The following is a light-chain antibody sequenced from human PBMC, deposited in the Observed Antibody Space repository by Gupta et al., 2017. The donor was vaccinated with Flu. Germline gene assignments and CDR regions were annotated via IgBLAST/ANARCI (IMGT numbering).Light chain of an antibody. CDR3: CSCAGSRALVV. Sequence: QSALTQPASVSGSPGKSIPISCTGSSSDVGSYNLVSWYQQHPGKAPKLIIYEGSERPSGVSNRFSGSKSGNTASLTISGLQAEDEADYYCCSCAGSRALVVFGGGTKLTVL. CDR1: SSDVGSYNL. V-gene: IGLV2-23*01. J-gene: IGLJ2*01. CDR2: EGS.